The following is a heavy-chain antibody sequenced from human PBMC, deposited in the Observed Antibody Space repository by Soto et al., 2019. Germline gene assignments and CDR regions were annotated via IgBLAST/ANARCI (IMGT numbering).Heavy chain of an antibody. D-gene: IGHD4-17*01. CDR2: INGAGRST. Sequence: EVQLVESGGGLVQPGGSLRLSCAASGFTFISYWRHWVPQPPGKGLVWFSGINGAGRSTSYPDSVKGRFTISRDNAKNTLYLQMNSLRAEDTAVYYCARDPTVTTRSYYYGMDVWGQGTTVTVSS. CDR1: GFTFISYW. CDR3: ARDPTVTTRSYYYGMDV. V-gene: IGHV3-74*01. J-gene: IGHJ6*02.